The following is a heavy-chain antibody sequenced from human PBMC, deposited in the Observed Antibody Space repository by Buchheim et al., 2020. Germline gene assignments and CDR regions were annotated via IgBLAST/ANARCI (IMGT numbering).Heavy chain of an antibody. J-gene: IGHJ4*02. CDR1: GFTFSSYA. CDR3: ANTLYYDFWSGYYTPFDY. Sequence: EVQLLESGGGLVQPGGSLRLSCAASGFTFSSYAMSWVRQAPGKGLEWVSAISGSGGSTYYADSVKGRFTISRDNSKNTLYLKMNSLRAEDTAVYYCANTLYYDFWSGYYTPFDYWGQGTL. V-gene: IGHV3-23*01. CDR2: ISGSGGST. D-gene: IGHD3-3*01.